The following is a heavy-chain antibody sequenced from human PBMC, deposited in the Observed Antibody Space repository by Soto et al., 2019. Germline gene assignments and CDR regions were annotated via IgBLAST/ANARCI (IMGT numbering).Heavy chain of an antibody. CDR2: IYYSGST. V-gene: IGHV4-59*01. D-gene: IGHD3-10*01. Sequence: QVQLQDSGPGLVKPSETLYLTCTVSGGSISSYYWSCIRQPPGKGLEWIGYIYYSGSTNYNPSLKSRVTISVYTSKNPFSLKLSSVTAAYTAVYYCAREMVRGVIGDACDIWGQGTMVTVSS. J-gene: IGHJ3*02. CDR1: GGSISSYY. CDR3: AREMVRGVIGDACDI.